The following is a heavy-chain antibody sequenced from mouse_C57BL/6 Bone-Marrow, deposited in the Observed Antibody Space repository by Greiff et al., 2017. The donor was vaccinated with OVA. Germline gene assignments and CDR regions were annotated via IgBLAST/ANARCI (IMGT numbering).Heavy chain of an antibody. J-gene: IGHJ4*01. CDR3: AAFYYGNYGGVYYYAMDY. CDR1: GYTFTGYW. Sequence: QVQLQQSGAELMKPGASVKLSCKATGYTFTGYWIEWVKQRPGHGLEWIGEILPGSGSTNYNEKFKGKATFTADTSSNTAYMQLSSLTTEDSAIYYCAAFYYGNYGGVYYYAMDYWGQGTSVTVSS. D-gene: IGHD2-1*01. CDR2: ILPGSGST. V-gene: IGHV1-9*01.